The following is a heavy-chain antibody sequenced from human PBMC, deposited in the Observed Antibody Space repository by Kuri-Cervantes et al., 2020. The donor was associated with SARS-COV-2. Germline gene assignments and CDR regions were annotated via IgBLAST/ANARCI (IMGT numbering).Heavy chain of an antibody. V-gene: IGHV3-48*04. J-gene: IGHJ5*02. Sequence: GGSLRLSCAASGFTFSSYAMHWVRQAPGKGLEWVSYISSSGSTIYYADSVKGRFTISRDNAKNSLYLQMNSLGAEDTALYYCAKDRRRIVATMGQGFDPWGQGTLVTVSS. D-gene: IGHD5-12*01. CDR1: GFTFSSYA. CDR3: AKDRRRIVATMGQGFDP. CDR2: ISSSGSTI.